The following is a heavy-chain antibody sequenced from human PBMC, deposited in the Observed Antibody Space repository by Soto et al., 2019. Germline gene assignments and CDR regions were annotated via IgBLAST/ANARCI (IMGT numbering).Heavy chain of an antibody. V-gene: IGHV4-59*01. CDR1: GGSISSYY. CDR3: ARAQGSSSWGGGYFDY. J-gene: IGHJ4*02. D-gene: IGHD6-6*01. Sequence: SETLSLTCTVSGGSISSYYWSWIRQPPGKGLEWIGYIYYSGSTNYNPSLKSRVTISVDTSKNQFSLKLSSVTAADTAVYYCARAQGSSSWGGGYFDYWGQGTMVTVYS. CDR2: IYYSGST.